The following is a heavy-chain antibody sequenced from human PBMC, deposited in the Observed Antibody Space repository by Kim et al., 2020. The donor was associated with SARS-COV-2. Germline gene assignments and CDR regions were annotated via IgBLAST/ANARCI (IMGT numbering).Heavy chain of an antibody. CDR2: GGST. Sequence: GGSTYSADSVKGRFTVSRDNPKTTLYLQMSSLRAEDTAVYYCVKNWNSDHWGQGTLVTVSS. V-gene: IGHV3-64D*06. D-gene: IGHD1-7*01. CDR3: VKNWNSDH. J-gene: IGHJ5*02.